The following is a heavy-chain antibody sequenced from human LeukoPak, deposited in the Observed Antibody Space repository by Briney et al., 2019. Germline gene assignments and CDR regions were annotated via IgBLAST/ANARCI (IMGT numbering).Heavy chain of an antibody. D-gene: IGHD2-15*01. CDR3: ARAYCSGGSCYSLFDY. CDR1: GGSFSGYY. CDR2: INHSGST. Sequence: TSETLSLTCAVYGGSFSGYYWSWIRQPPGKGLEWIGEINHSGSTNYNPSLKSRVTMTVDTSKNQFSLKLSSVTAADTAVYYCARAYCSGGSCYSLFDYWGQGTLVTVSS. V-gene: IGHV4-34*01. J-gene: IGHJ4*02.